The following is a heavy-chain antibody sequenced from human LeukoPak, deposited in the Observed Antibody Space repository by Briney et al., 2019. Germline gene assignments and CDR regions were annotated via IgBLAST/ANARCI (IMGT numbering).Heavy chain of an antibody. Sequence: GGSLRLSCAASGFTFSSYAMRWVRQAPGKGLEWVAVISYDGSNKYYADSVKGRFTISRDNSKNTLYLQMNSLRAEDTAEYYCARDPGVRGVIIIPWFDPWGQGTLVTVSS. CDR2: ISYDGSNK. J-gene: IGHJ5*02. D-gene: IGHD3-10*01. V-gene: IGHV3-30-3*01. CDR1: GFTFSSYA. CDR3: ARDPGVRGVIIIPWFDP.